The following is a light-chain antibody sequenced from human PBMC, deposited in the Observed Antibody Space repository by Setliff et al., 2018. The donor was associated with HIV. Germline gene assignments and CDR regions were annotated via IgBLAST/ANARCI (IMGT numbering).Light chain of an antibody. CDR1: SSDVGAYNY. J-gene: IGLJ1*01. CDR3: SSYTTSTTFV. V-gene: IGLV2-8*01. Sequence: QSVLAQPPSASGSPGQSVTISCTGTSSDVGAYNYVSWYQQHPGKAPKLMIYEANKRPSGVPDRFSGSKSGNTASLTVSGLQAEDEADYYCSSYTTSTTFVFGTGTKVTVL. CDR2: EAN.